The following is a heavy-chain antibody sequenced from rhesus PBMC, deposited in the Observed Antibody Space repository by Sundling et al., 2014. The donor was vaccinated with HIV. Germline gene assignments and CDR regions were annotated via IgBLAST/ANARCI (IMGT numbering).Heavy chain of an antibody. J-gene: IGHJ4*01. CDR2: ISSSSGST. CDR3: ARDVGWGGFDY. CDR1: GGSFSGHY. D-gene: IGHD1-44*01. V-gene: IGHV4-165*01. Sequence: QVQLQESGPGLVKPSETLSLTCAVSGGSFSGHYWGWIRQPPGKGLEWIGYISSSSGSTDYNPSLKNRVTISTDTSKKQFSLKLTSVTAADTAVYYCARDVGWGGFDYWGQGVLVTVSS.